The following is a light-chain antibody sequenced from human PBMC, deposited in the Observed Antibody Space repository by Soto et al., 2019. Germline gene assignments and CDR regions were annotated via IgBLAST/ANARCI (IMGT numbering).Light chain of an antibody. CDR3: QQYNEWPLT. V-gene: IGKV3-15*01. CDR2: GAS. CDR1: QSVSSN. J-gene: IGKJ5*01. Sequence: EIVMTQSPATLSVSPGARATLSCRASQSVSSNLAWDQQKPGQAPRLLIYGASTRATGIPARFSGSGSGTEFTLTISSLQSEDFAIYYCQQYNEWPLTFGQGTGLE.